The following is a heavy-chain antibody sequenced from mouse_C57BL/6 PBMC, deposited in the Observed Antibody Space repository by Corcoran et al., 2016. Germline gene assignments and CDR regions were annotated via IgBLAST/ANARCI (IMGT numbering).Heavy chain of an antibody. CDR3: ARRGSSGSPRFAY. D-gene: IGHD3-2*02. CDR2: IYPRSGNT. J-gene: IGHJ3*01. Sequence: QVQLQQSGAELARPGASVKLYCKASGYTFTSYGISWVKQRTGQGLEWIGEIYPRSGNTYYNEKFKGKATLTADKSSSTACMELRSLTSEDSAVYFCARRGSSGSPRFAYWGQGTLVTVSA. CDR1: GYTFTSYG. V-gene: IGHV1-81*01.